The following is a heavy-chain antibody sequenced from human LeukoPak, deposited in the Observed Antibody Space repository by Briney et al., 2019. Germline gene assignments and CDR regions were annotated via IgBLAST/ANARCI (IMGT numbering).Heavy chain of an antibody. CDR1: GFTFSNYD. J-gene: IGHJ4*02. CDR2: ISNSGSSK. V-gene: IGHV3-48*03. Sequence: GGSLRLSCAASGFTFSNYDMNWVRQVPGKGLEWVSYISNSGSSKYYVDSVKGRFTISRDNAKNSLYLQMNSLRAEDTAVYYCARLSLSRGSDYWGQGTLVTVSS. CDR3: ARLSLSRGSDY.